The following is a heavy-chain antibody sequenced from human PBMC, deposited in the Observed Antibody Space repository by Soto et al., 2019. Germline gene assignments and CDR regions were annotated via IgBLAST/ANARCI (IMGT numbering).Heavy chain of an antibody. CDR2: INAGNGNT. D-gene: IGHD2-15*01. Sequence: ASVKVSCKASGYTFTSYAMHWVRQAPGQRLEWMGWINAGNGNTKYSQKFQGRVTITRDTSASTAYMELSSLRSEDTAVYYCARDFGYGGNPVTNWFDPWGQGTLVTV. V-gene: IGHV1-3*01. CDR3: ARDFGYGGNPVTNWFDP. CDR1: GYTFTSYA. J-gene: IGHJ5*02.